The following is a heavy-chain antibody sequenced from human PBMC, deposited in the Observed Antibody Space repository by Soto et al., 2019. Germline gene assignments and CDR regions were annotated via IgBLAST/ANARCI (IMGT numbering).Heavy chain of an antibody. D-gene: IGHD2-15*01. CDR1: GFTFSSYG. CDR2: ISYDGSNK. J-gene: IGHJ6*02. Sequence: GGSLRLSCAASGFTFSSYGMHWVRQAPGKGLEWVAVISYDGSNKYYADSVKGRFTISRDNSKNTLYLQMNSLRAEDTAVYYCAKDLFYGCSGGSCLDPYGMDVWGQGTTVTVSS. CDR3: AKDLFYGCSGGSCLDPYGMDV. V-gene: IGHV3-30*18.